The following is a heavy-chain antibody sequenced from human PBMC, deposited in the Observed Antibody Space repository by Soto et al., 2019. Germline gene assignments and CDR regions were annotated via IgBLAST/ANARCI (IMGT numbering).Heavy chain of an antibody. Sequence: SVKVSCKASGGTFSSYAISWVRQAPGQGLEWMGGIIPIFGTANYAQKFQGRVTITADESTSTAYMELSSLRYEDTAVYYCARSVTGYYEVFDYWGQGTLVTVSS. CDR3: ARSVTGYYEVFDY. D-gene: IGHD3-9*01. J-gene: IGHJ4*02. V-gene: IGHV1-69*13. CDR1: GGTFSSYA. CDR2: IIPIFGTA.